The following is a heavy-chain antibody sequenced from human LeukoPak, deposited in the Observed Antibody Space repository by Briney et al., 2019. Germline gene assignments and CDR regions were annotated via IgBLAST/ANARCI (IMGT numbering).Heavy chain of an antibody. J-gene: IGHJ6*02. V-gene: IGHV1-18*01. CDR1: GYTFTSYG. CDR2: ISAYNGNT. CDR3: ARRSPTYYYDSSGPRTYYGMDV. D-gene: IGHD3-22*01. Sequence: ASVKVSCKASGYTFTSYGISWVRQAPGQGLEWMGWISAYNGNTNYAQKLQGRVTMTTDTSTSTAYMELRSLRSDDTAVYYCARRSPTYYYDSSGPRTYYGMDVWGQGTTVTVSS.